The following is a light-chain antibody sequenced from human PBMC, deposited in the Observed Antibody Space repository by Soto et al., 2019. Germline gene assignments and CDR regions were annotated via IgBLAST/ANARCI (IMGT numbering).Light chain of an antibody. V-gene: IGLV6-57*01. CDR2: EDN. CDR3: QSYDATNQV. Sequence: NFILTQPHSVSESPGKTVIISCTRSSGSIASNYVQWYQQRPGSSPTTVIYEDNQRPSGVPDRFSGSIDSSSNSASLNISGLETEDEADYYCQSYDATNQVFGGGTKVTVL. CDR1: SGSIASNY. J-gene: IGLJ3*02.